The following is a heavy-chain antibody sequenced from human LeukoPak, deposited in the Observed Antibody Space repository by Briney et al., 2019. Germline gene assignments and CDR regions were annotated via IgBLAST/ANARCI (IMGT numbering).Heavy chain of an antibody. Sequence: GGSLRLSCAASGFTFSNYNMNWVRQAPGKGLEWVSYISSSTSTIYYADSVKGLFAISRDNAKNSLYLQMNSRRAEDTAVYYCARDLEQWLSMWYYFDYWGQGTLVTVSS. CDR1: GFTFSNYN. V-gene: IGHV3-48*01. D-gene: IGHD6-19*01. J-gene: IGHJ4*02. CDR3: ARDLEQWLSMWYYFDY. CDR2: ISSSTSTI.